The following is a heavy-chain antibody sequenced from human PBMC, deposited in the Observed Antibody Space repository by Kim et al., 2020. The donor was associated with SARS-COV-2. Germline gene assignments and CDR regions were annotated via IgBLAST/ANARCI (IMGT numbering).Heavy chain of an antibody. CDR2: ISYDGSNK. J-gene: IGHJ4*02. CDR1: GFTFSSYA. D-gene: IGHD6-19*01. Sequence: GGSLRLSCAASGFTFSSYAMHWVRQAPGKGLEWVAVISYDGSNKYYADSVKGRFTISRDNSKNTLYLQMNSLRAEDTAVYYCARDSPDSSGWYLVGLTPDYWGQGTLVTVSS. CDR3: ARDSPDSSGWYLVGLTPDY. V-gene: IGHV3-30*04.